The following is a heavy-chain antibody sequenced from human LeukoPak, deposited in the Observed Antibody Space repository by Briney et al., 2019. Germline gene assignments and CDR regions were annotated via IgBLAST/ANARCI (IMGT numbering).Heavy chain of an antibody. CDR1: GFTFSSYA. CDR2: ISYDGSNK. D-gene: IGHD3-22*01. CDR3: AREDSSGYYLFDY. J-gene: IGHJ4*02. Sequence: GGSLRLSCAASGFTFSSYAMPWVRQAPGKGLEWVAVISYDGSNKYYADSVKGRFTISRDNSKNTLYLQMNSLRAEDTAVYYCAREDSSGYYLFDYWGQGTLVTVSS. V-gene: IGHV3-30-3*01.